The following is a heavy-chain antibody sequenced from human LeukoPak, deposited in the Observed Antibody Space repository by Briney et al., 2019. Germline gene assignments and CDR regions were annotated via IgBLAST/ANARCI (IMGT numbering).Heavy chain of an antibody. CDR1: GITFSNSA. Sequence: GGSLRLSCVPSGITFSNSALSWVRQAPGKGLEWVSTITKSGDQTHYADSVRGLFTISRDIFKSTPYLQMNSLRAEDTAVYHCVKSAGKDGYRDVFDIWGQGTVVTVSS. CDR3: VKSAGKDGYRDVFDI. V-gene: IGHV3-23*01. J-gene: IGHJ3*02. D-gene: IGHD5-24*01. CDR2: ITKSGDQT.